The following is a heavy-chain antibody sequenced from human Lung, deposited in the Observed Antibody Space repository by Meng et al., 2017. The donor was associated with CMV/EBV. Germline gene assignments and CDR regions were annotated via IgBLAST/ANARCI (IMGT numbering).Heavy chain of an antibody. Sequence: ASXXVSXKTSGYTFTGYGISWVRQAPGQGLEWMGWISTYNDDKTYVQKFQTRVTMTTDRSTSTAYMELRNLRSDDTAVYYCASTTPYCSSTSCYTYFDYWGQGTLVTVSS. J-gene: IGHJ4*02. D-gene: IGHD2-2*02. CDR2: ISTYNDDK. CDR3: ASTTPYCSSTSCYTYFDY. V-gene: IGHV1-18*01. CDR1: GYTFTGYG.